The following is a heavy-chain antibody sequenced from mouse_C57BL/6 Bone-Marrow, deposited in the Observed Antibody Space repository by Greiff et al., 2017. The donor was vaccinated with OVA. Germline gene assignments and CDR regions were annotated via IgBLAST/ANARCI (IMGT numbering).Heavy chain of an antibody. D-gene: IGHD3-2*02. Sequence: QVQLQQSGPELVRPGASVKISCKAPGYTFTSHWMQWVRQRPGQGLAWIGELFPGSGSTYSNEQFKGKAPLTVYTSSSTAYMQLSSLTSEDSAVYFCATAQATSLMDYWGQGTSVTVSS. CDR1: GYTFTSHW. CDR3: ATAQATSLMDY. J-gene: IGHJ4*01. CDR2: LFPGSGST. V-gene: IGHV1-56*01.